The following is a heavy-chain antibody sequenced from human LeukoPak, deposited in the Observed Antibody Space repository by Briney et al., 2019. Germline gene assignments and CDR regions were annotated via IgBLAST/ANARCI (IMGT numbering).Heavy chain of an antibody. V-gene: IGHV3-30-3*01. J-gene: IGHJ6*03. CDR3: ATDQAGDPYYYYIDV. CDR2: ISYDGSNK. D-gene: IGHD7-27*01. CDR1: GFTFSSYA. Sequence: GGSLRLSCAASGFTFSSYAMHWVRQAPGKGLEWVAVISYDGSNKYYADSVKGRFTISRDNSKNTLYLQMNSLRAEDTAVYYCATDQAGDPYYYYIDVWGKGTTVTVSS.